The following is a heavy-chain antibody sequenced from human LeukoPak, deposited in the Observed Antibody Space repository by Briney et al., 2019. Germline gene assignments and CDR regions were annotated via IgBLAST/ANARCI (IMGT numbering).Heavy chain of an antibody. Sequence: SETLSLTCTVSGGSISSYYWSWIRQPPGKGLEWIGYIYYSGGTNYNPSLKSRVTISVDTSKNQFSLKLSSVTAADTAVYYCARGGTSGYYYYYYMDVWGKGTTVTVSS. CDR2: IYYSGGT. J-gene: IGHJ6*03. CDR3: ARGGTSGYYYYYYMDV. CDR1: GGSISSYY. V-gene: IGHV4-59*08. D-gene: IGHD2-2*01.